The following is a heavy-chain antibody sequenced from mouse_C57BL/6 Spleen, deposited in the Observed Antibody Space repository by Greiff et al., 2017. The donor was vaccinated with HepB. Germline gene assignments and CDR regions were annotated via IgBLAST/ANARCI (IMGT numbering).Heavy chain of an antibody. CDR3: ASPYIYYDYDLFAY. J-gene: IGHJ3*01. Sequence: EVQLQQSGPELVKPGASVKISCKASGYTFTDYYMNWVKQSHGKSLEWIGDINPNNGGTSYNQKFKGKATLTVDKSSSTAYMELRSLTSEDSAVYYCASPYIYYDYDLFAYWGQGTLVTVSA. D-gene: IGHD2-4*01. V-gene: IGHV1-26*01. CDR2: INPNNGGT. CDR1: GYTFTDYY.